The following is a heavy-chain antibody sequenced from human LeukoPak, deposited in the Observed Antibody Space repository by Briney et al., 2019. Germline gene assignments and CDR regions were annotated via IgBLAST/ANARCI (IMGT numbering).Heavy chain of an antibody. CDR2: ISYDGSNK. CDR1: GLTLSSYG. Sequence: GRSLRLSCAASGLTLSSYGMHWVRQAPGKGLEWVSVISYDGSNKYYADSVKGRFTISRDNSKNTLYLQMNSLRAEDTAVYYCAKDRGYYDSSVRELDYWGHGTLVTVSS. J-gene: IGHJ4*01. V-gene: IGHV3-30*18. CDR3: AKDRGYYDSSVRELDY. D-gene: IGHD3-22*01.